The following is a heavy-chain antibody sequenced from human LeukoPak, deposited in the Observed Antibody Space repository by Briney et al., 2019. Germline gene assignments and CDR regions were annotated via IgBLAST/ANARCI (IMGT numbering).Heavy chain of an antibody. D-gene: IGHD3-10*01. J-gene: IGHJ6*02. CDR1: GFTFSRYW. Sequence: GGSLRLSCAASGFTFSRYWMHWVRQAPGKGLVWVSRINSDGSRTTYADSVKGRFTISRDNAKNTLYLQVNSLRAEDTAVYYCAGDGSNYGMAVWGQGTTVTVSS. CDR3: AGDGSNYGMAV. V-gene: IGHV3-74*01. CDR2: INSDGSRT.